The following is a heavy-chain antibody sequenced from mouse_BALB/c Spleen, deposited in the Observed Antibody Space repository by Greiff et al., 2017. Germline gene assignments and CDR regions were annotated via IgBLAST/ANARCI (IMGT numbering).Heavy chain of an antibody. D-gene: IGHD1-1*01. V-gene: IGHV1S81*02. J-gene: IGHJ1*01. CDR2: INPSNGGT. Sequence: QVHVKQSGAELVKPGASVKLSCKASVYTFTSYYMYWVKQRPGQGLEWIGEINPSNGGTNFNEKFKSKATLTVDKSSSTAYMQLSSLTSEDSAVYYCTGSSYGYWYFDVWGAGTTVTVSS. CDR3: TGSSYGYWYFDV. CDR1: VYTFTSYY.